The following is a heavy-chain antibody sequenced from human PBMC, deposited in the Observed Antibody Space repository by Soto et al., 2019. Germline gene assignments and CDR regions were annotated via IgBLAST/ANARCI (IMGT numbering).Heavy chain of an antibody. CDR1: GGTFSSYA. CDR2: IIPIFGTA. CDR3: ARGRDGYNLAAFDI. D-gene: IGHD5-12*01. V-gene: IGHV1-69*01. Sequence: QVQLVQSGAEVKKPGSSVKVSCKASGGTFSSYAISWVRQAPGHGIEWMGGIIPIFGTANYAQKFQGRVTITADESTSTAYMELSSLRSEDTAVYYCARGRDGYNLAAFDIWGQGTMVTVSS. J-gene: IGHJ3*02.